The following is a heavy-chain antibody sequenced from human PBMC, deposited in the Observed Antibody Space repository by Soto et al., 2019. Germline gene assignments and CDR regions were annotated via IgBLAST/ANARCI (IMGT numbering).Heavy chain of an antibody. J-gene: IGHJ6*02. CDR2: ISYDGSNK. CDR1: GFTFSSYA. V-gene: IGHV3-30-3*01. Sequence: PWGSLRLSCAASGFTFSSYAMHWVRQAPGKGLEWVAVISYDGSNKYYADSVKGRFTISRDNSKNTLYLQMNSLRAEDTAVYYCANPSSSSWTEPNYGMDVWGQGTTVTVSS. CDR3: ANPSSSSWTEPNYGMDV. D-gene: IGHD6-13*01.